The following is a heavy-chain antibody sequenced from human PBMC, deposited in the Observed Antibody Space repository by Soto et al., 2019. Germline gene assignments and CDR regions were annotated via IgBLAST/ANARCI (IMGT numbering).Heavy chain of an antibody. CDR1: AFTFNNYA. D-gene: IGHD3-22*01. V-gene: IGHV3-23*01. J-gene: IGHJ4*02. CDR3: AKSRYSDSSGDFYDY. Sequence: GGSLRLSCAASAFTFNNYAMSWVRQAPGKGLEWVSGIGGSGRTTYYADSVKGRFTISRDNSNNTLFLQMNSLRAEDTAVYYCAKSRYSDSSGDFYDYWGQGTMVTVSS. CDR2: IGGSGRTT.